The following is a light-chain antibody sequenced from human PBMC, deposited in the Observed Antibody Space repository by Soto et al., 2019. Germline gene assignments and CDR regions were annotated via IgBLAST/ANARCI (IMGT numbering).Light chain of an antibody. V-gene: IGKV1-5*03. CDR3: QQYNSYSSFT. CDR1: QSISSW. CDR2: KAS. J-gene: IGKJ3*01. Sequence: DIQMTQSPSTLSASVGDRVTITCRASQSISSWLAWYQQKPGKDPKLLIYKASSLESGVPSRFSGSGSGTEFTLTISTLQPDDFATYYCQQYNSYSSFTFGPGTKVDIK.